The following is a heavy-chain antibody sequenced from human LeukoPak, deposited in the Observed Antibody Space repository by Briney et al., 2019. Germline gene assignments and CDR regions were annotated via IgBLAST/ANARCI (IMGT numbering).Heavy chain of an antibody. J-gene: IGHJ4*02. CDR3: AREGRDGSRYYFDS. Sequence: SETLSLTCAVYGGSFGHYWNWIRQSPGKGLEWIGEINDSGSTNYNPSLKSRVTMSVDTSKNQFSLKVRSVTAADTAVYYCAREGRDGSRYYFDSWGRGTPVTASS. V-gene: IGHV4-34*01. CDR1: GGSFGHY. D-gene: IGHD3-10*01. CDR2: INDSGST.